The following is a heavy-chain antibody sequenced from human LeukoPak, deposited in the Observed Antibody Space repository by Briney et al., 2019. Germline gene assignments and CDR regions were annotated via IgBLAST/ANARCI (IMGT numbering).Heavy chain of an antibody. CDR3: ARSAVGYFDY. CDR1: GGSFSGYY. V-gene: IGHV4-34*01. Sequence: SETLSLTCAVYGGSFSGYYWSWIRQPPGKGLEWIGEINHSGSTNYNPSLKSRVTISVDRSKNQFSLKLSAVTAADKAVYYCARSAVGYFDYWGQGTLVTVSS. J-gene: IGHJ4*02. CDR2: INHSGST. D-gene: IGHD4-23*01.